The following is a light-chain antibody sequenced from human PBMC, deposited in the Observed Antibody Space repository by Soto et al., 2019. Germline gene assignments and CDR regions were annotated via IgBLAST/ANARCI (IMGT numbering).Light chain of an antibody. J-gene: IGKJ1*01. Sequence: DIQMTQSPSSVSASVGDRVTITCRASQAIDSWLAWYQQKPGEAPKLLIFTGSLLHSGVPPRFSGSGSGTDFTLTISSLQPEDFATNYCQQTLSFPQTFGQGTKV. V-gene: IGKV1-12*01. CDR2: TGS. CDR1: QAIDSW. CDR3: QQTLSFPQT.